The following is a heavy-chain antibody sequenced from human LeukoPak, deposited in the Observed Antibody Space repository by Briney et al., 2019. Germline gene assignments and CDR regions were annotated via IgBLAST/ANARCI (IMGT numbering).Heavy chain of an antibody. Sequence: PGGSLRLSCAASGFTFSIYAMHWVRQAPGKGLEWVAVISYDGSNKYYADSVKGRFTISRDNSKNTLYLQMNSLRAEDTAVYYCARDGVDDFWSGYYGIDYWGQGTLVTVSS. J-gene: IGHJ4*02. CDR3: ARDGVDDFWSGYYGIDY. D-gene: IGHD3-3*01. V-gene: IGHV3-30-3*01. CDR1: GFTFSIYA. CDR2: ISYDGSNK.